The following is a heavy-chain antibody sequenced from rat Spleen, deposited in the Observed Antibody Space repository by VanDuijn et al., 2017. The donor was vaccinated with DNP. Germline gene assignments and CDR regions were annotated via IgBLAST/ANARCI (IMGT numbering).Heavy chain of an antibody. Sequence: EVQLVESGGGLVQPGRSLKLSCAASGFTFSDYYMAWVRQAPTKGLEWVASISYDGGSTYYRDSVKGRFTISSDNAKSSLYLQMDSLRSEDTATYYCTTDDYSSSPMDAWGQGTSVTVSS. J-gene: IGHJ4*01. CDR1: GFTFSDYY. V-gene: IGHV5-20*01. CDR2: ISYDGGST. CDR3: TTDDYSSSPMDA. D-gene: IGHD1-2*01.